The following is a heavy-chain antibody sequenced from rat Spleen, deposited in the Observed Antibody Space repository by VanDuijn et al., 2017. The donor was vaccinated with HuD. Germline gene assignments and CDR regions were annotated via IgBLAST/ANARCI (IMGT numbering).Heavy chain of an antibody. J-gene: IGHJ2*01. CDR1: GFTLSNYG. Sequence: EVQLVESGGGLVQPGGSLKLSCAAAGFTLSNYGMAWVRQAPTKGLEWVATISHDGSGTDYRDSVKGRFTISRDNAKSTPYRKMDSLRSEDTATYYCARRGYNNYFLDYWGQGVMVTVSA. CDR2: ISHDGSGT. D-gene: IGHD1-10*01. V-gene: IGHV5-29*01. CDR3: ARRGYNNYFLDY.